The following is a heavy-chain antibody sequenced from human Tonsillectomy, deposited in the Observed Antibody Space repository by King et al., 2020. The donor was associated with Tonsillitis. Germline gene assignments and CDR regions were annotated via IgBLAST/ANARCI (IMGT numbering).Heavy chain of an antibody. Sequence: VQLQESGPGLVKPSETLSLTCTVSGGSISSYYWSWIRQPPGKGLEWIGYIYYSGSTNYNPSLKSRVTISVDTSKNQFSLKLSSVTAADTAVYCCARLWCSSTSCYVGLNWFDPWGQGTLVTVSS. D-gene: IGHD2-2*01. CDR2: IYYSGST. CDR3: ARLWCSSTSCYVGLNWFDP. J-gene: IGHJ5*02. V-gene: IGHV4-59*08. CDR1: GGSISSYY.